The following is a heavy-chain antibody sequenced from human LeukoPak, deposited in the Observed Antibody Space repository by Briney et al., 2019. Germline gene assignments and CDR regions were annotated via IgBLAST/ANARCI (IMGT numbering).Heavy chain of an antibody. J-gene: IGHJ4*02. Sequence: GGSLRLSCAASGFTFSSYAMSWVRQAPGKGLEWVSAISGSGGSTYYADSVKGRFTISRDNSKNPLYLQMNSLRAEDTAVYYCAKAQNSYGLNPLDYWGQGTLVTVSS. V-gene: IGHV3-23*01. CDR1: GFTFSSYA. CDR2: ISGSGGST. CDR3: AKAQNSYGLNPLDY. D-gene: IGHD5-18*01.